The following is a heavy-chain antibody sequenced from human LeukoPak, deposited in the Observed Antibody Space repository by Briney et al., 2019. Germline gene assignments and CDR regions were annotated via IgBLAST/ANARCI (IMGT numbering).Heavy chain of an antibody. CDR2: IYYSGST. CDR3: ASTGGSYLGDAFDI. D-gene: IGHD1-26*01. CDR1: GGSISSGDYY. V-gene: IGHV4-30-4*08. J-gene: IGHJ3*02. Sequence: PSQTLSLTCTVSGGSISSGDYYWRWLRQPPGTGLEWIGYIYYSGSTYYNPSLKSRVTISVDTSKNQFSLKLSSVTAADTAVYYCASTGGSYLGDAFDIWGQGTMVTVSS.